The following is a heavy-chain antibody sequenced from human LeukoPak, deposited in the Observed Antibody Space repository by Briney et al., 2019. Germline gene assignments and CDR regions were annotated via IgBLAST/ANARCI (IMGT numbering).Heavy chain of an antibody. D-gene: IGHD1-26*01. V-gene: IGHV3-23*01. CDR2: ISAGGSTT. J-gene: IGHJ3*02. Sequence: GGSLRLSCAASGFTFTSNAMSWVRQAPGKGLEWVSAISAGGSTTYYADSVEGRFTVSRDNSKDTLYLQMNSLRAEDTAVYYCARDRSGSYYADYAFDIWGQGTMVTVSS. CDR1: GFTFTSNA. CDR3: ARDRSGSYYADYAFDI.